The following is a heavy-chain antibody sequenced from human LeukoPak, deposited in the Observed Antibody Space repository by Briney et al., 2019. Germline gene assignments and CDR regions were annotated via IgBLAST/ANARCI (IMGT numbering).Heavy chain of an antibody. CDR3: ARDSHAWYGQYYFDF. J-gene: IGHJ4*02. CDR2: ISGSGGST. Sequence: PGGSLRLSCAASGFTFSSYAMSWVRQAPGKGLEWVSDISGSGGSTYYADSVKGLLTISRDHSKNTPFLQITDLRADDTAVYYCARDSHAWYGQYYFDFWGQGALVTVSS. V-gene: IGHV3-23*01. CDR1: GFTFSSYA. D-gene: IGHD6-13*01.